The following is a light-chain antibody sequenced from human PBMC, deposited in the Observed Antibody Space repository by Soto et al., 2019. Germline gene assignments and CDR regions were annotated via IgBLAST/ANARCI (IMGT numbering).Light chain of an antibody. V-gene: IGKV3-11*01. CDR1: QSVSSY. CDR3: QQNNRYPLT. Sequence: EIVLTQSPATLSLSPGERATLSCRASQSVSSYLAWYQQKPGQAPRLLIYDASNRATGIPARFSGSGSGTEFTLTISILHPDDIGTYYCQQNNRYPLTFGQGTKVDIK. CDR2: DAS. J-gene: IGKJ1*01.